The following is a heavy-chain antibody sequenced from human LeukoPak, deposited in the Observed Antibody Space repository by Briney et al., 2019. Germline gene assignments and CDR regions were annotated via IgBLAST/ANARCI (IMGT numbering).Heavy chain of an antibody. CDR2: IYHSGST. Sequence: SETLSLTCAVSGASINSSNWWSWVRQSPGKGLEWIGEIYHSGSTNYNPSLKSRVTISVDTSKNQFSLKLSSVTAADTAVYYCARRVVAATGGWFDPWGQGSLVTVSS. CDR3: ARRVVAATGGWFDP. V-gene: IGHV4-4*02. CDR1: GASINSSNW. J-gene: IGHJ5*02. D-gene: IGHD2-15*01.